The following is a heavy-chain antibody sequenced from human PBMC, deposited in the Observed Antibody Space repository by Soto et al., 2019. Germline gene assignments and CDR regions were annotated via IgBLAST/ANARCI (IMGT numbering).Heavy chain of an antibody. CDR2: FYSSGSI. V-gene: IGHV4-31*03. D-gene: IGHD6-19*01. CDR1: GYSITAGGYY. Sequence: SETLSLTCFVSGYSITAGGYYWSWIRHHPGKGLEWIGSFYSSGSIIYNPSLRSRVSISGDTSSNQFSMSLTSVTAADTVRYYCARMYSSGSGWFHPWGQGTLVTVSS. J-gene: IGHJ5*02. CDR3: ARMYSSGSGWFHP.